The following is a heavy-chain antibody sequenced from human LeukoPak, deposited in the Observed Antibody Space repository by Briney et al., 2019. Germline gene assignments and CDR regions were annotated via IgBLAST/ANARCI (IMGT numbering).Heavy chain of an antibody. D-gene: IGHD3-22*01. CDR2: INPNSGAT. CDR1: EYTFTGYY. CDR3: AREGSGYPY. J-gene: IGHJ4*02. Sequence: ASVKVSCKASEYTFTGYYMHWVRQAPGQGLEWMGWINPNSGATNYAQKFRGRVTMTRDTSISTAYMEVSRLRSDDTAVFYCAREGSGYPYWGQGTLVTVSS. V-gene: IGHV1-2*02.